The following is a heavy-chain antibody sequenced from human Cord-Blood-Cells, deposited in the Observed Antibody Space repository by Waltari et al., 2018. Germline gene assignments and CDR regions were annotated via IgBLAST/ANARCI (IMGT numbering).Heavy chain of an antibody. Sequence: EVQLVQSGAEVKKPGESLKISCKGSGYSFPSYWIGWVRQMPGKGLEWMGIIYPGDSDTRYSPSFQGQVTISADKSISTAYLQWSSLKASDTAMYYCARHSSPYYYYYGMDVWGQGTTVTVSS. D-gene: IGHD6-19*01. J-gene: IGHJ6*02. CDR1: GYSFPSYW. CDR3: ARHSSPYYYYYGMDV. CDR2: IYPGDSDT. V-gene: IGHV5-51*01.